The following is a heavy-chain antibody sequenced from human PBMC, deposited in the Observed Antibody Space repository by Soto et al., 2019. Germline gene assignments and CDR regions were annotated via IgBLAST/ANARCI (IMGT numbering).Heavy chain of an antibody. CDR1: GASIGNYY. CDR3: ARRGFLDF. Sequence: SGTLSLTCTVSGASIGNYYWSWIRKPPGKGLEWIGCISDSGSTYYNPSLKSRVTISADTSKNQVSLKLTSMSAADTAVYYCARRGFLDFWGQGTPVTVSS. J-gene: IGHJ4*02. CDR2: ISDSGST. V-gene: IGHV4-59*08.